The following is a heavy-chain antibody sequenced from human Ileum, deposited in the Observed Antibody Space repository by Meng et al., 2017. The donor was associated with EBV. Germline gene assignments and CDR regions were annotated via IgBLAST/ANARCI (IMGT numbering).Heavy chain of an antibody. CDR3: ARGNKVSDRGFDY. J-gene: IGHJ4*02. D-gene: IGHD3-10*01. Sequence: QLTQGGAGLLKPSGTLSLPSAVYGGSFSGYYGSWIRQSPGKGLEWIGEINHSGSTNYNPSLKSRVTISVDTSKNQFSLKLSSVTAADTAVYYCARGNKVSDRGFDYWGQGTLVTVSS. V-gene: IGHV4-34*01. CDR2: INHSGST. CDR1: GGSFSGYY.